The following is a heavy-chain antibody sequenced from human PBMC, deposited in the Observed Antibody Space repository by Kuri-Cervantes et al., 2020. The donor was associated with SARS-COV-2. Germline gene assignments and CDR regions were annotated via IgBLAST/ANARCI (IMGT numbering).Heavy chain of an antibody. CDR1: GDRVSSNSAA. Sequence: SQTLSLTCAISGDRVSSNSAAWNWIRQSPSRGLEWLGRTYYRSKWYNDYAVSVKSRITINPDTSKNQFSLQLNSVTPEDTAVYYCARVKDWFGEPKFDYWGQGTLVTVSS. CDR2: TYYRSKWYN. J-gene: IGHJ4*02. V-gene: IGHV6-1*01. CDR3: ARVKDWFGEPKFDY. D-gene: IGHD3-10*01.